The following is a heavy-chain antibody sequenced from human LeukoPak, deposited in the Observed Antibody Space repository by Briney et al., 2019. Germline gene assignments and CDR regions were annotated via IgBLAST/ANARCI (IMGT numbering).Heavy chain of an antibody. Sequence: GESLKISCKGFGYSFNNLWIGWVRQMPGKGLEWMGIIYPGDSDTRYSPSFQGQVTISADKSISTTYLQRSSLKASDTAMYYCTRPPNGDVDSRGQGTLVTVSS. J-gene: IGHJ4*02. CDR3: TRPPNGDVDS. V-gene: IGHV5-51*01. CDR2: IYPGDSDT. CDR1: GYSFNNLW. D-gene: IGHD4-17*01.